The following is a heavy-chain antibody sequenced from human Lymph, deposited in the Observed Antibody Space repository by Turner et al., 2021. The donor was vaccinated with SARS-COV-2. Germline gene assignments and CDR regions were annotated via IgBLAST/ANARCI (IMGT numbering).Heavy chain of an antibody. V-gene: IGHV4-59*01. CDR2: IYYSGST. Sequence: VQLQESGPGLVKPSETLSLTCTVSGGSISSYYWSWIRQPPGKGLEWIGYIYYSGSTNYNPSLKSRVTISVDTSKNQFSLKLTSVTAADTAGYYCARGFDYWGQGTLVTVSP. CDR1: GGSISSYY. CDR3: ARGFDY. J-gene: IGHJ4*02.